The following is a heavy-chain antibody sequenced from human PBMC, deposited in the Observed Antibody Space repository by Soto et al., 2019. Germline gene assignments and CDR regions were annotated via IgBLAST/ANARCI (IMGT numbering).Heavy chain of an antibody. CDR1: GFTVSSNY. V-gene: IGHV3-53*04. Sequence: EVQLVESGGGLVQPGGSLRLSCAASGFTVSSNYMSWVRQAPGKGLEWVSVIYSGGSTYYADSVKGRFTISRHNSKNTLYLQMNSLGAEDTAVYYCARSDTAMVVDYWGQGTLVTVSS. CDR3: ARSDTAMVVDY. CDR2: IYSGGST. J-gene: IGHJ4*02. D-gene: IGHD5-18*01.